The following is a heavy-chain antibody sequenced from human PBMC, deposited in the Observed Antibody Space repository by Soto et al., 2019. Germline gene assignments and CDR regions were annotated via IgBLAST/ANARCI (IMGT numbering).Heavy chain of an antibody. CDR1: GFTFSSYA. D-gene: IGHD2-2*01. J-gene: IGHJ6*03. CDR3: AKDLEIVVVPAPPYMDV. CDR2: ISGSGGST. Sequence: GGSLRLSCAASGFTFSSYAMSWVRQAPGKGLEWVSAISGSGGSTYYADSVKGRFTISRDNSKNTLYLQMNSLRAEDTAVYYCAKDLEIVVVPAPPYMDVWGKGTTVTVSS. V-gene: IGHV3-23*01.